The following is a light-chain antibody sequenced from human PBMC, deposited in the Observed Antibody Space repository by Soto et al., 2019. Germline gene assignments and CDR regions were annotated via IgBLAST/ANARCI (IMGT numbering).Light chain of an antibody. Sequence: FQMTHSPYPLAASIGDRVTISCRASQAIGSDLAWFQHRPGTAPRRLIFAVSSLQSGVPSRFSGSGSGADFSLTISSLQPEDFATYFCLQYNTFPPTFDQGTKVDIK. CDR2: AVS. CDR1: QAIGSD. CDR3: LQYNTFPPT. J-gene: IGKJ1*01. V-gene: IGKV1-17*01.